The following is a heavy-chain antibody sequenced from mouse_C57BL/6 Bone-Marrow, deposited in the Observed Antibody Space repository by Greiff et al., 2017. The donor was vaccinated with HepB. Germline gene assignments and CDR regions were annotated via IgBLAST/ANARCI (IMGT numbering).Heavy chain of an antibody. J-gene: IGHJ4*01. CDR3: ACYSNYYYAMDY. CDR1: GYTFTDYY. D-gene: IGHD2-5*01. V-gene: IGHV1-26*01. Sequence: EVQLQQSGPELVKPGASVKISCKASGYTFTDYYMNWVKQSHGKSLEWIGDINPNNGGTSYNQKFKGKATLTVDKSSSTAYMELRSLTSEDSAVYYCACYSNYYYAMDYWGQGTSVTVSS. CDR2: INPNNGGT.